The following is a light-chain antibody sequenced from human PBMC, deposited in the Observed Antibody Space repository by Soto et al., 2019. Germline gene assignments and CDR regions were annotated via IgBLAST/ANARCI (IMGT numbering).Light chain of an antibody. Sequence: DIQMTQSPSTLSASVGDRVTITCRASQSISSWLAWYQQKPGKAPKLLIYKASSLESGLPSRFSGSGSGTAFTLTITRLQPYDFAPDYCQQYYSFPTCGQGTKVEIK. CDR2: KAS. V-gene: IGKV1-5*03. CDR3: QQYYSFPT. CDR1: QSISSW. J-gene: IGKJ1*01.